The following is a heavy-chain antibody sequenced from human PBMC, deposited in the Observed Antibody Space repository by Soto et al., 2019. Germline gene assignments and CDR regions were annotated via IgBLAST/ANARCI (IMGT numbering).Heavy chain of an antibody. V-gene: IGHV4-59*01. CDR3: ARDLAAVPRAFDY. Sequence: KSSETLSITCTVCGGSIKSYFYIWFREPPGKGLEWLGSVYYTGTTDYNPSLKSRVTISVDTSKTQFSLNLRSVTAADMAVYYCARDLAAVPRAFDYWGRGTQVTVSS. CDR2: VYYTGTT. D-gene: IGHD6-13*01. CDR1: GGSIKSYF. J-gene: IGHJ4*02.